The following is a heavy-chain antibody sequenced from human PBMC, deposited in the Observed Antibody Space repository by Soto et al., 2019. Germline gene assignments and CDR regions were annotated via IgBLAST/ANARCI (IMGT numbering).Heavy chain of an antibody. J-gene: IGHJ4*02. CDR1: GFSLSTSGVG. CDR2: IYWNDDK. D-gene: IGHD5-12*01. Sequence: QITLKESGPTLVKPTQTLTLTCTFSGFSLSTSGVGVGWIRQPPGKALEWLALIYWNDDKRYSPSLKSRLTITKDTSKNQVVLTXTXXXXXXXXXYXXXXXXXXXXSGHTPFFDYWGQGTLVTVSS. V-gene: IGHV2-5*01. CDR3: XXXXXXXXSGHTPFFDY.